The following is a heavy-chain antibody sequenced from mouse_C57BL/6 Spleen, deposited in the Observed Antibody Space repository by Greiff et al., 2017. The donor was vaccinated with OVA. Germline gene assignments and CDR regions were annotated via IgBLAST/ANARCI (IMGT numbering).Heavy chain of an antibody. CDR2: IYPRSGNT. CDR1: GYTFTSYG. D-gene: IGHD1-1*01. V-gene: IGHV1-81*01. Sequence: QVQLQQSGAELARPGASVKLSCKASGYTFTSYGISWVKQRTGQGLEWIGEIYPRSGNTYYNEKFKGKATLTADKSSSTAYMELRSLTSEDSAVYFCARGGYYGSSFYSDYCGQGTTLTVSS. CDR3: ARGGYYGSSFYSDY. J-gene: IGHJ2*01.